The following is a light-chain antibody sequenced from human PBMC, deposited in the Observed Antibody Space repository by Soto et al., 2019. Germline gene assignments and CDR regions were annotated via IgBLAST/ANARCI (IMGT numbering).Light chain of an antibody. V-gene: IGKV1-39*01. CDR3: QQSYSTPRT. Sequence: DIQVTQSPSSLSVSVGDRVTITCRASQSISSYLNWYQQKPGKAPNLLIYAASSLQSGVPSRFSGSGSGTDFTLTISSLQPEDFATYYCQQSYSTPRTF. J-gene: IGKJ1*01. CDR2: AAS. CDR1: QSISSY.